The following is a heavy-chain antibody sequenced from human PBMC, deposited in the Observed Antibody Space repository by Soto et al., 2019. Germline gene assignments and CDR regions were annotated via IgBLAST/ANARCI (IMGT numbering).Heavy chain of an antibody. CDR1: GYTLTELS. J-gene: IGHJ6*02. D-gene: IGHD2-21*01. V-gene: IGHV1-24*01. CDR2: FDPEDGET. CDR3: ATVFKTPGDYYYYGMDV. Sequence: ASVKVSCKVSGYTLTELSMHWVRQAPGKGLEWMGGFDPEDGETIYAQKFQGRVTMTEDTSTDTAYMELSSLRSEDTAVYYCATVFKTPGDYYYYGMDVWGQGTTVTVSS.